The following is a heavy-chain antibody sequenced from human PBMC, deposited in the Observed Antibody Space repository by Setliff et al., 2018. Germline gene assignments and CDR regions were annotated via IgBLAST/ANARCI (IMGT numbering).Heavy chain of an antibody. CDR1: GYSFTSYW. V-gene: IGHV5-51*01. J-gene: IGHJ3*02. CDR3: ARQTSRGNDAFDI. D-gene: IGHD3-16*01. CDR2: IYPGDSDA. Sequence: GESLKISCKGSGYSFTSYWIGWVRQMPGKGLEWMGIIYPGDSDARYSPSFQGQVTISADKSISTAYLQWSSLKASDTAMYYCARQTSRGNDAFDIWGQGTMVTVSS.